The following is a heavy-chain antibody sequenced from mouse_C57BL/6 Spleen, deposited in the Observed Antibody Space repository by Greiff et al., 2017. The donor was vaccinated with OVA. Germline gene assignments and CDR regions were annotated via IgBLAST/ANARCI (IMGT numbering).Heavy chain of an antibody. Sequence: EVKLVESGPELVKPGASVKMSCKASGYTFTDYNMHWVKQSHGKSLEWIGYINPNNGGTSYNQKFKGKATLTVNKSSSTAYMELRSLTSEDSAVYYCARGSGWDGDYWGQGTTLTVSS. D-gene: IGHD3-1*01. CDR1: GYTFTDYN. CDR3: ARGSGWDGDY. CDR2: INPNNGGT. J-gene: IGHJ2*01. V-gene: IGHV1-22*01.